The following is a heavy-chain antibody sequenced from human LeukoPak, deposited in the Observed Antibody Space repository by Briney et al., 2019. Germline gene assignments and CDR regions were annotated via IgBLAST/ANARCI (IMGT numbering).Heavy chain of an antibody. D-gene: IGHD2-21*01. CDR1: GGSISSSNW. CDR3: ARTHIVVRWFDP. V-gene: IGHV4-4*02. J-gene: IGHJ5*02. CDR2: IYHSGST. Sequence: SETLSLTCAVSGGSISSSNWWSWVRQPPGKGLEWIGVIYHSGSTNYNPSLKSRVTISVDKSKNQFSLKLSSVTAADTAVYYCARTHIVVRWFDPWGQGTLVTVSS.